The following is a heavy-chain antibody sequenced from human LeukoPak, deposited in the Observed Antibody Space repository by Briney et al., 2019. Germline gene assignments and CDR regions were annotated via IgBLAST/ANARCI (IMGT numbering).Heavy chain of an antibody. CDR2: ISSNGGST. CDR1: GFTFSSYA. D-gene: IGHD6-19*01. V-gene: IGHV3-64*01. Sequence: PGGSLRLSCAASGFTFSSYAMHWVRQAPGKGLEYVSAISSNGGSTYYANSVKGRFTISRDNSKNTLYLQMGSLRAEDMAVYYCARSPLAVAGSFDYWGQGTLVTVSS. J-gene: IGHJ4*02. CDR3: ARSPLAVAGSFDY.